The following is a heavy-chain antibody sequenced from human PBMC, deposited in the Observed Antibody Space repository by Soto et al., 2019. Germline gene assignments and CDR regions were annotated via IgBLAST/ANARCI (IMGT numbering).Heavy chain of an antibody. Sequence: EVQLVETGGGLIQPGGSLRLSCAASGFTVSSNYMSWVRQAPGKGLEWVSVIYSGGSTYYADSVKGRFTISRDNSKNTLYLQINSLRAEDTAVYYCARDRGGAVAGPNYYFDYWGQGTLVTVSS. J-gene: IGHJ4*02. CDR3: ARDRGGAVAGPNYYFDY. D-gene: IGHD6-19*01. V-gene: IGHV3-53*02. CDR1: GFTVSSNY. CDR2: IYSGGST.